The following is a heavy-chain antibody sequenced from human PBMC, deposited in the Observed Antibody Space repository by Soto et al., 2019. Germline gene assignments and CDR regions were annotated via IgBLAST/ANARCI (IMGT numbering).Heavy chain of an antibody. Sequence: QVQLVQSGAEVKKPGSSVKVSCKTPGDAFSSYTVTWVRQAPGQGLEWMGRIIATIGLPNYAQKFQGRVTINADTSTTTSFMERTSLRSEDTTLYFCAGDLGRFDSRCKRESWGQGTLVTVSS. D-gene: IGHD3-10*01. CDR1: GDAFSSYT. J-gene: IGHJ5*02. CDR3: AGDLGRFDSRCKRES. CDR2: IIATIGLP. V-gene: IGHV1-69*08.